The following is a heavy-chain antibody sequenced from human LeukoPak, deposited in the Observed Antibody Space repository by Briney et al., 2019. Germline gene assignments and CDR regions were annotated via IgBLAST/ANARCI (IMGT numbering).Heavy chain of an antibody. CDR3: ARARGYSYGFPLDY. V-gene: IGHV4-59*01. D-gene: IGHD5-18*01. Sequence: SETLSLTCTVSSGSISSYYWSWIRQPPGKGLEWIGYIYYSGSTNYNPSLKSRVTISVDTSKNHFSLKLSSVTAADTAVHYCARARGYSYGFPLDYWGQGTLVTVSS. CDR2: IYYSGST. CDR1: SGSISSYY. J-gene: IGHJ4*02.